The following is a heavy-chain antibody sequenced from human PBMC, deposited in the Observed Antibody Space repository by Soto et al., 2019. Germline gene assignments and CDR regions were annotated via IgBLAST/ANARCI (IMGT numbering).Heavy chain of an antibody. Sequence: QVQLVESGGGLVKPGGSLRLSCVASGFRFSDYYMSWIRQTPGKGLEWLSYISSGSGDINYADSVRGRFTISRDNAKNSLDLQMNSLRVEDTAVYYCARGNRETDYWGQGTLVTVSS. V-gene: IGHV3-11*05. CDR1: GFRFSDYY. J-gene: IGHJ4*02. CDR3: ARGNRETDY. D-gene: IGHD1-1*01. CDR2: ISSGSGDI.